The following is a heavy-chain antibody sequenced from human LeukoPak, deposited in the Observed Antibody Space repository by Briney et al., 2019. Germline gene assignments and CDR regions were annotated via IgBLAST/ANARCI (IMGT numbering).Heavy chain of an antibody. CDR3: ARRYSIISSFDY. J-gene: IGHJ4*02. D-gene: IGHD2-21*01. CDR2: TYYRSKWYH. V-gene: IGHV6-1*01. CDR1: GDSVSNTTTA. Sequence: PSQTLSLTCAISGDSVSNTTTAWNWIRQSPSRGLEWLGRTYYRSKWYHEYAISVRSRIIINSDTSKNQFSLKLSSVTAADTAVYYCARRYSIISSFDYWGQGTLVTVSS.